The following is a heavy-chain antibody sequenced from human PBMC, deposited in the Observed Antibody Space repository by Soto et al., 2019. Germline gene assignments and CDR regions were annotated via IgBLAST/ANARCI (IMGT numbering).Heavy chain of an antibody. CDR2: VSGLDGNT. CDR1: GFTFSSYA. Sequence: PGGSLRLSCAASGFTFSSYAMTWVRQAPGKGLEWVSGVSGLDGNTFYADSVKGRFTISRDNSKNTLYLQMDSLRAEDTAIYYCTTATGSFETSIYYFNYWGQGSLVTVSS. J-gene: IGHJ4*02. V-gene: IGHV3-23*01. D-gene: IGHD1-26*01. CDR3: TTATGSFETSIYYFNY.